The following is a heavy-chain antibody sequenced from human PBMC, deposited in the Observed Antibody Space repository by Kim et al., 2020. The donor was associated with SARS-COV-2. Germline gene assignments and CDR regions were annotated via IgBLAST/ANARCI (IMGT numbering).Heavy chain of an antibody. Sequence: TLSLTCTVSGGSISSGGYYWSWIRQHPGKGLEWIGYIYYSGSTYYNPSLKSRVTISVDTSKNQFSLKLSSVTAADTAVYYCARDSGTVVTPVGWFDPWGQGTLVTVSS. D-gene: IGHD2-21*02. J-gene: IGHJ5*02. CDR2: IYYSGST. CDR3: ARDSGTVVTPVGWFDP. CDR1: GGSISSGGYY. V-gene: IGHV4-31*03.